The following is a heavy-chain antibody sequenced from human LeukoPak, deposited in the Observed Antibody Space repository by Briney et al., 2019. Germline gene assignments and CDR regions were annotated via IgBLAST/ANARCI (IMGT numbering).Heavy chain of an antibody. CDR1: GGSISSSSYN. D-gene: IGHD3-22*01. CDR2: IYDSGST. CDR3: ARGRRGYYDSSGYFNRGYYYYYMDV. V-gene: IGHV4-39*07. Sequence: SETLSLTCSVSGGSISSSSYNWGWIRQPPGKGLEWIGSIYDSGSTYYNPSLKSRVTISVDTSKNQFSLKLSSVTAAETAVYYCARGRRGYYDSSGYFNRGYYYYYMDVWGKGTTVTVSS. J-gene: IGHJ6*03.